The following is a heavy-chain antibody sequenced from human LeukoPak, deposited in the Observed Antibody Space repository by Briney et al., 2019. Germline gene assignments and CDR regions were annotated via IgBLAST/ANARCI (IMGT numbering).Heavy chain of an antibody. CDR1: GYSESFYG. CDR2: ISAQHGQT. D-gene: IGHD1-26*01. V-gene: IGHV1-18*01. J-gene: IGHJ4*02. CDR3: ARGRIVGATRRSIGDY. Sequence: ASVKVSCKTSGYSESFYGITWVRQVAGQGLEWMGWISAQHGQTEYAPNSQDSVTMTTDTYTNTAYMELSSLRSEDTAVYYCARGRIVGATRRSIGDYWGQGTLVTVSS.